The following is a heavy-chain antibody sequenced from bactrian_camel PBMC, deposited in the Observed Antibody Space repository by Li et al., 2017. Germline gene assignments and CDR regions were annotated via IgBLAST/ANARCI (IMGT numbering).Heavy chain of an antibody. CDR3: VRDSTGRFQGDFGL. CDR1: GWSVRARC. V-gene: IGHV3S60*01. J-gene: IGHJ6*01. CDR2: ISWNYANF. D-gene: IGHD7*01. Sequence: HVQLVESGGGSVQAGGSLRLSCAAPGWSVRARCMGWFRQAPGKEREGVASISWNYANFYYSDSVKGRFAISRDNAKKAVFLEMNSLKPEDMAMYYCVRDSTGRFQGDFGLWGQGTQVTVS.